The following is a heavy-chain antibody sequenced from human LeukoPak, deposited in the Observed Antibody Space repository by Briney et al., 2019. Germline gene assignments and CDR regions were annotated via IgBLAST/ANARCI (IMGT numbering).Heavy chain of an antibody. V-gene: IGHV3-48*01. CDR2: ISSSSSTI. CDR3: AKDRRRYIIVTEYFQH. D-gene: IGHD2-2*01. CDR1: GFTFSSYS. J-gene: IGHJ1*01. Sequence: QTGGSLRLSCAASGFTFSSYSMNWVRQAPGKGLEWVSDISSSSSTIYYADSVKGRFTISRDNSKNTLYLQMNSLRAEDTAVYYCAKDRRRYIIVTEYFQHWGQGTLVTVSS.